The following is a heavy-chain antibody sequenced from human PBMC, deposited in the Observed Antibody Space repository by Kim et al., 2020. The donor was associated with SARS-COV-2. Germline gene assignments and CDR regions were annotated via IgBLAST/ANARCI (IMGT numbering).Heavy chain of an antibody. V-gene: IGHV3-33*01. CDR1: GFTLSSYG. CDR3: AVEGYVFWSCYYTLDY. J-gene: IGHJ4*01. Sequence: GGSLRLSCAASGFTLSSYGMHWVRQAPGKGLEWVAVIWYDGSNKYYADSVKGRFTISRDNSKNTLYLQMKSLRAADTAVYYCAVEGYVFWSCYYTLDY. CDR2: IWYDGSNK. D-gene: IGHD3-3*01.